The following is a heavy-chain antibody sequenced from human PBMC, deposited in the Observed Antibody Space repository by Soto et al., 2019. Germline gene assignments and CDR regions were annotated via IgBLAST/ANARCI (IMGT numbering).Heavy chain of an antibody. Sequence: QVQLVQSGAEVKKPGASVKVSCKASGYTFTNYGINWVRQAPGQGLEWLGWVSAYNGERRYAQRVQARVIMTTDTSTTTAYMELRSLRSDDTAVYYCSSDTSIPASGDYWGQGNMVTVSS. CDR1: GYTFTNYG. V-gene: IGHV1-18*01. D-gene: IGHD6-6*01. CDR2: VSAYNGER. CDR3: SSDTSIPASGDY. J-gene: IGHJ4*01.